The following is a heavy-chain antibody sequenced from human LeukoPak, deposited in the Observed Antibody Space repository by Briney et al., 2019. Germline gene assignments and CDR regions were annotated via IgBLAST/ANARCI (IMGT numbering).Heavy chain of an antibody. V-gene: IGHV4-38-2*02. Sequence: PSETLSLTCTVSGYSISSGYYWGWIRQPPGKGLEWIGSIYHSGSTYYNPSLKSRVTISVDTSKNQFSLKLSSVTAADTAVYYCAREVSSGTQRYLDYWGQGTLVTVSS. D-gene: IGHD1-26*01. CDR3: AREVSSGTQRYLDY. J-gene: IGHJ4*02. CDR1: GYSISSGYY. CDR2: IYHSGST.